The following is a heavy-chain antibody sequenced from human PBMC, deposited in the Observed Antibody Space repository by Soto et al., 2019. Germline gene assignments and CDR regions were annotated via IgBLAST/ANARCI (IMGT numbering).Heavy chain of an antibody. V-gene: IGHV3-7*01. CDR3: GRDEVRNGVGV. Sequence: EVRLVESGGGVVQPGGSLRLSCVASGFTFTSYWMSWVRQAPGKGLEWVANIKGDGSEKKYVDSVKGRFTISRDNAHNSVSLQMNSLRAEDTALYSCGRDEVRNGVGVWGQGTTVTVSS. J-gene: IGHJ6*02. CDR1: GFTFTSYW. CDR2: IKGDGSEK.